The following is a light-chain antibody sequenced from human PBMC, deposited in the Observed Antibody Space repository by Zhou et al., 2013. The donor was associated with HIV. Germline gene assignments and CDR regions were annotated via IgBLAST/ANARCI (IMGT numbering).Light chain of an antibody. CDR2: GAS. CDR3: QHTFTTPIT. CDR1: QTIDNY. V-gene: IGKV1-39*01. Sequence: DIQMTQSPTSLSASVGDRVTITCRPSQTIDNYLNWYQRKPGKAPKLLIYGASILHSGVPSRFSGSGSGTDFTLTISGLQPEDFATYYCQHTFTTPITFGRRDQGGDQT. J-gene: IGKJ4*01.